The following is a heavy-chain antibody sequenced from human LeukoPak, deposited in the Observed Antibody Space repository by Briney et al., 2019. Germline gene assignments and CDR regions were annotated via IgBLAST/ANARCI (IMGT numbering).Heavy chain of an antibody. D-gene: IGHD2-2*01. J-gene: IGHJ4*02. CDR3: ARAAVPYYFDY. CDR1: GGSISSYY. CDR2: IYYSGST. V-gene: IGHV4-59*01. Sequence: SETLSLTCTVSGGSISSYYWSWIRLPPGKGLEWIGYIYYSGSTNYNPSLKSRVTISVDTSKNQFSLKLSSVTAADTAVYYCARAAVPYYFDYWGQGTLVTVSS.